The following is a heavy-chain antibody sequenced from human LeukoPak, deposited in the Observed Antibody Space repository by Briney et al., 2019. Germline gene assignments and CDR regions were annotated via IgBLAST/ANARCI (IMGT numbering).Heavy chain of an antibody. Sequence: ASVKVSCKASGYTFTAHYIHWVRQATGQGLEWTGWINPNSGSTNCAQKFQGRVTMTWDTSTNTAYMELSRLRSDDTAVYYCARDSGGGYFYGSSIYCAEYFQHWGQGTLVTVSS. CDR2: INPNSGST. J-gene: IGHJ1*01. D-gene: IGHD3-22*01. CDR3: ARDSGGGYFYGSSIYCAEYFQH. V-gene: IGHV1-2*02. CDR1: GYTFTAHY.